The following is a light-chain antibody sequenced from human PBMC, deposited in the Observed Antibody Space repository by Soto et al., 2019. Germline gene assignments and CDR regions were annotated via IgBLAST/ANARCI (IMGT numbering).Light chain of an antibody. V-gene: IGLV1-47*01. Sequence: QYVLTQPTSTSATPGQSVTISCSGSSSNIGDNYVYWYQQVPGTAPKLLVYKNVHRPSRIPDRFSGSKSGTSASLANHDLRSEDEGDDSCASCDVRLAALVFGGGTKLTVL. J-gene: IGLJ3*02. CDR1: SSNIGDNY. CDR3: ASCDVRLAALV. CDR2: KNV.